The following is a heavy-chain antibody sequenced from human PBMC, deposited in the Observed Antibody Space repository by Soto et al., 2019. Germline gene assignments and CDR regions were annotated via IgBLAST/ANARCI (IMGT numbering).Heavy chain of an antibody. CDR2: ITGSSGYI. J-gene: IGHJ4*02. CDR1: GFIFRSYT. D-gene: IGHD2-15*01. Sequence: EVQLVESGGGLVKPGGSLRLSCAASGFIFRSYTMNWFRQAPGKGLEWVSSITGSSGYIYYADSMKGRFTISRDNAKNSLSLQMNSLRAEATAVYFCARGGYCTAGRCFLDYWGQGSLVTVSS. CDR3: ARGGYCTAGRCFLDY. V-gene: IGHV3-21*01.